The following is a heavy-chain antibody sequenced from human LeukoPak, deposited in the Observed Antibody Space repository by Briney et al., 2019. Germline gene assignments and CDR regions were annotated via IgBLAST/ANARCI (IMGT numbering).Heavy chain of an antibody. CDR2: ISGYNGNT. Sequence: ASVKVSCKASGYTFTGYGISWVRQAPGQGLEWMGWISGYNGNTKYAQKFQGRVTMTTDTSTSTAYMELRSLRSDDTAVYYCARGRGVVVAAATQYWFDPWGQGTLVTVSS. D-gene: IGHD2-15*01. CDR3: ARGRGVVVAAATQYWFDP. V-gene: IGHV1-18*01. CDR1: GYTFTGYG. J-gene: IGHJ5*02.